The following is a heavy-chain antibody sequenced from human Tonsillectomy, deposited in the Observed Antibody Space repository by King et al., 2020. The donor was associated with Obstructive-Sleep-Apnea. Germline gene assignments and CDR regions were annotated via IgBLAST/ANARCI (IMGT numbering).Heavy chain of an antibody. D-gene: IGHD3-10*01. CDR3: AKGKNKNILIWFGQLSHAFDL. J-gene: IGHJ3*01. CDR1: GFAFHDYT. CDR2: ITWNSGSI. Sequence: VQLVESGGGLVHPGRSQSLSCVASGFAFHDYTMHWVRQVPGKGLEWVSGITWNSGSIDYADSVKGRFTISRDNAKNSLHLQMNSLRPEDTALYYCAKGKNKNILIWFGQLSHAFDLWGQGTMVTVSS. V-gene: IGHV3-9*01.